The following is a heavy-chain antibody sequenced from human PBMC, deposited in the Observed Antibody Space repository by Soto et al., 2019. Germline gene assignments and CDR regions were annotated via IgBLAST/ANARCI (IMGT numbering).Heavy chain of an antibody. D-gene: IGHD3-16*02. Sequence: QVQLVESGGGVGQPGRTLRLSCAASGFTFNTYGMHWVRQAPGKGLEWVAVISFDEKIQYYADSVKGRFTISRDNSKNTMSLQMDSLRPEDTAVYYCAKVAERSMITFGGVIADWGQGTLVTVSS. CDR3: AKVAERSMITFGGVIAD. V-gene: IGHV3-30*18. CDR2: ISFDEKIQ. J-gene: IGHJ4*02. CDR1: GFTFNTYG.